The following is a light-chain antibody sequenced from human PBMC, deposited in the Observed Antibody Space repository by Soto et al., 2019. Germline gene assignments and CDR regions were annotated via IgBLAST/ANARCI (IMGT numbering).Light chain of an antibody. V-gene: IGLV1-40*01. J-gene: IGLJ2*01. CDR1: SSNIGAGSD. Sequence: QPVLTQPPSVSGAPGQSVTISCTGSSSNIGAGSDVHWYQHLPGTPPKVLIYGNNNRPSGVPDRFSGSKSGTSASLSITGLQAEDEADYYCQSYDSRLSGSVFGGGTKLTVL. CDR2: GNN. CDR3: QSYDSRLSGSV.